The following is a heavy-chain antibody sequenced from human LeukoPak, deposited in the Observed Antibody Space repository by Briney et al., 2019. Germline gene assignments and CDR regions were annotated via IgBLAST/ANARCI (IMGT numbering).Heavy chain of an antibody. CDR2: IWYDGSNK. J-gene: IGHJ4*02. V-gene: IGHV3-33*01. CDR3: ASDYGSGSYSRLDY. D-gene: IGHD3-10*01. Sequence: GRSLRLSCAASGFTFSSYGMHWVRQAPGKGLEWVADIWYDGSNKYYADSVKGRFTISRDNSKNTLYLQMNSLRAEDTAVYYCASDYGSGSYSRLDYWGQGTLVTVSS. CDR1: GFTFSSYG.